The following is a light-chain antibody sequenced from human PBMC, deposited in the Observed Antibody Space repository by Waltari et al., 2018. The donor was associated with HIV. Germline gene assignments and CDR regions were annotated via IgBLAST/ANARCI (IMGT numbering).Light chain of an antibody. V-gene: IGLV6-57*01. CDR2: ESY. CDR3: QSYDASKNWV. J-gene: IGLJ3*02. CDR1: SGSIAGTL. Sequence: NFMLTQPHSVSQSPGKPVTISCTRSSGSIAGTLVQGFQRRPGRSPTTLIYESYFRPSGVPNRFSGSIDRSANSASLTISGLRAEDEADYYCQSYDASKNWVFGGGTKLTVL.